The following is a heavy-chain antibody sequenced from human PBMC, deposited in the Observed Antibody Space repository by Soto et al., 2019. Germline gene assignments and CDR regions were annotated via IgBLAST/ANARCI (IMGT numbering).Heavy chain of an antibody. CDR2: IYWNDDK. Sequence: QITLKESGPTLVKPTQTLTLTCTFSGFSLTTSGVSVGWIRQPPGKALEWVAFIYWNDDKRYSPSLKSRLTITKDKFKKQVALTMTNMDPVDTATYYCAYRVGSRGSFDYWGPGTLVTVSS. V-gene: IGHV2-5*01. CDR1: GFSLTTSGVS. J-gene: IGHJ4*02. D-gene: IGHD1-26*01. CDR3: AYRVGSRGSFDY.